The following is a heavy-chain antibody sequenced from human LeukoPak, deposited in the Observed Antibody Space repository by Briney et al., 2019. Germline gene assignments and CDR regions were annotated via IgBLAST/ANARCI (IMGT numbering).Heavy chain of an antibody. J-gene: IGHJ3*02. V-gene: IGHV1-2*02. Sequence: ASVKVSCKASEYIFTGYYMHWVRQAPGQGLEWMGWINPNSGGTNYAQKLQGRVTMTTDTSTSTAYMELRSLRSDDTAVYYCARDLAEYTDAFDIWGQGTMVTVSS. CDR2: INPNSGGT. CDR1: EYIFTGYY. D-gene: IGHD1-14*01. CDR3: ARDLAEYTDAFDI.